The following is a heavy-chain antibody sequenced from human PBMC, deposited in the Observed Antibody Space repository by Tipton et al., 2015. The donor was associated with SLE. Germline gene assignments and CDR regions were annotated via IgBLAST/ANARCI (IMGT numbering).Heavy chain of an antibody. CDR3: ASGPKPYYGDYYYYMDV. CDR2: INHSGST. Sequence: GSLRLSCAVYGGSFSGYYWSWIRQPPGKGLEWIGEINHSGSTNYNPSLKSRVTISVDTSKNQFSLKLSSVTAADTAVYYCASGPKPYYGDYYYYMDVWGKGTTVTVSS. J-gene: IGHJ6*03. CDR1: GGSFSGYY. D-gene: IGHD1-26*01. V-gene: IGHV4-34*01.